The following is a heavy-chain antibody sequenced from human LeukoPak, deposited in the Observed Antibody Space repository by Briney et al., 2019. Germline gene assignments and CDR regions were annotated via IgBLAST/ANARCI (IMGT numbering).Heavy chain of an antibody. CDR3: ARVGGSQIPLSVFDV. V-gene: IGHV4-59*01. J-gene: IGHJ3*01. CDR2: IYYSGST. D-gene: IGHD3-10*01. CDR1: GGSIKSYH. Sequence: PSETLSLTCTVFGGSIKSYHWSWIRQPPGKGLEWIGYIYYSGSTNYNPSLKSRVTVSVDTSKNQFSLRLSSVTAADTAVYYCARVGGSQIPLSVFDVWGPGTRVTVSS.